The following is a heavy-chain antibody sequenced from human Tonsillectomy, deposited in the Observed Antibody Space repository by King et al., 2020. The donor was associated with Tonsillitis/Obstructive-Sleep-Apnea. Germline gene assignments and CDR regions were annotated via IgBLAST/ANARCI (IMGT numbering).Heavy chain of an antibody. Sequence: QLVQSGAEVRKPGASVKVSCKVSGYTLTELSIHCVRQAPGKGLEWMGGFEPEDGETVYAQKFQGRVTMTEDTSTDTAYMELSSLRSEDTAVYYCATGPRRTMVQIYYYYMDVWGKGPTVTVSS. J-gene: IGHJ6*03. D-gene: IGHD3-10*01. V-gene: IGHV1-24*01. CDR2: FEPEDGET. CDR1: GYTLTELS. CDR3: ATGPRRTMVQIYYYYMDV.